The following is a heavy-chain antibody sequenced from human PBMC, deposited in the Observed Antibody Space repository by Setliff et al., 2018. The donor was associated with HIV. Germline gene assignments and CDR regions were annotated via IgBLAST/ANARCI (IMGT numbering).Heavy chain of an antibody. J-gene: IGHJ6*02. CDR3: ARDETWGSLYYGLDV. CDR1: GYSFTSYD. Sequence: GASVKVSCKASGYSFTSYDINWVRQATGQGLEWMGWMNPNSGDTDYAQKFQGRVTMTRNTSIGAAYMELSSLRSEDTAVYYCARDETWGSLYYGLDVWGQGTMVTVSS. D-gene: IGHD7-27*01. V-gene: IGHV1-8*01. CDR2: MNPNSGDT.